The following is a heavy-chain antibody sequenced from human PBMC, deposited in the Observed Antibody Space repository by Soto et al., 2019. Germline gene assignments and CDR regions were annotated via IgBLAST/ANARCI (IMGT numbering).Heavy chain of an antibody. V-gene: IGHV3-15*01. CDR1: GFAFSNAW. J-gene: IGHJ3*02. CDR3: TTDLTMIAVVTPDAFDI. Sequence: GGSLRLACAASGFAFSNAWMRWVRQAPGNGLEWVGRIKSKTDGGTTDYAAPVKGRFTISRDDSKNTLYLQMNSLKTEDTAVYYCTTDLTMIAVVTPDAFDIWGQGTMVTVSS. CDR2: IKSKTDGGTT. D-gene: IGHD3-22*01.